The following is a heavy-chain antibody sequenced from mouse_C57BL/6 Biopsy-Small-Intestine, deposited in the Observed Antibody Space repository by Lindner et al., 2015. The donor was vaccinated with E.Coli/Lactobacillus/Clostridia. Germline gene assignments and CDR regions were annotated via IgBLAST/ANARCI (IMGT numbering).Heavy chain of an antibody. V-gene: IGHV1-19*01. CDR2: INPYNGGT. CDR3: ARSVYGSWFAY. D-gene: IGHD1-1*01. J-gene: IGHJ3*01. Sequence: VQLQESGPVLVKPGASVKMSCKASGYTFTDYYMNWVKQSHGKSLEWIGVINPYNGGTSYNQKFKGKATLTVDKSSSTAYMELNSLTSEDSAVYYCARSVYGSWFAYWGQGTLVTVSA. CDR1: GYTFTDYY.